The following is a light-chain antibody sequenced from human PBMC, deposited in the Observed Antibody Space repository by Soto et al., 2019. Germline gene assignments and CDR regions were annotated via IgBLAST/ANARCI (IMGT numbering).Light chain of an antibody. CDR3: QQYDSYPA. Sequence: DIQMTQSPSTLSAAVGDRVTITCRASQSISTWLAWYQQKPGKAPKLLIYKASSLERGVPSRFSGSASGTEFTITISSLQPDDFATYYCQQYDSYPAFGQGTKVEIK. J-gene: IGKJ1*01. CDR2: KAS. V-gene: IGKV1-5*03. CDR1: QSISTW.